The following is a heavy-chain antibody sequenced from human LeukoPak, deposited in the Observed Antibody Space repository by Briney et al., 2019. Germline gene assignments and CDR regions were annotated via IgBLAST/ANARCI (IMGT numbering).Heavy chain of an antibody. D-gene: IGHD5-18*01. CDR2: MNPNSGNT. V-gene: IGHV1-8*01. J-gene: IGHJ6*03. CDR1: GYTFTSYD. Sequence: ASVKVSCKASGYTFTSYDINWVRQATGQGLEWMGWMNPNSGNTGYAQKFQGRVTMTRNTSISTAYMELSSLRSEDTAVYYCARTRGYSYGTAYYYYYMDVWGKGTTVTISS. CDR3: ARTRGYSYGTAYYYYYMDV.